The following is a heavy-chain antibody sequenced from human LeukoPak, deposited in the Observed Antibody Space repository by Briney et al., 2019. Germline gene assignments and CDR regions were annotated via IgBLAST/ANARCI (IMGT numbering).Heavy chain of an antibody. Sequence: GGSLRLSCAASGFTFSSYWMHSVRQAPGKGLVWVSRINSDGSSTSYADSVKGRFTISRDNAKNTLYLQMNSLRAEDTAVYYCARGPSYQLLYDYWGQGTLVTVSS. J-gene: IGHJ4*02. CDR2: INSDGSST. V-gene: IGHV3-74*01. CDR1: GFTFSSYW. CDR3: ARGPSYQLLYDY. D-gene: IGHD2-2*02.